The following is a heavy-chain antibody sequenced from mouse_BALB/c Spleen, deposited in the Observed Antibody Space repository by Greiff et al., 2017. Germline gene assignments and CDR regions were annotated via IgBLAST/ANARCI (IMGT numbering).Heavy chain of an antibody. J-gene: IGHJ4*01. CDR3: ARLGMDY. V-gene: IGHV5-17*02. CDR1: GFTFSSFG. CDR2: ISSGSSTI. Sequence: DVKLVESGGGLVQPGGSRKLSCAASGFTFSSFGMHWVRQAPEKGLEWVAYISSGSSTIYYADTVKGRFTISRDNPKNTLFLQMTSLRSEDTAMYYCARLGMDYWGQGTSVTVSS.